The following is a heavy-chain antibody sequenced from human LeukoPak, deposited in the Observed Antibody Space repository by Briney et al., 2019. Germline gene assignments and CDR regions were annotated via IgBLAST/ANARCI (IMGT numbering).Heavy chain of an antibody. Sequence: SQTLSLTCTVSGGSISSGSYYWSWIRQPAGKGLEWIGRIYTSGSTNYNPSLKSRVTISVDTSKNQFSLKLSSVTAADTAMYYCASDKDPTAAGSNFDYWGQGTLVTVSS. CDR3: ASDKDPTAAGSNFDY. V-gene: IGHV4-61*02. CDR2: IYTSGST. J-gene: IGHJ4*02. D-gene: IGHD6-13*01. CDR1: GGSISSGSYY.